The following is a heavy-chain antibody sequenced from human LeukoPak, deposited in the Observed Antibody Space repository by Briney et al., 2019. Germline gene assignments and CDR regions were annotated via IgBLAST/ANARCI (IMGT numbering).Heavy chain of an antibody. CDR1: GFTFSSYG. CDR3: ATSDGSGSYYNGLPFDY. Sequence: GGSLRLSCAASGFTFSSYGTHWVRQAPGKGLEWVAVISYDGSNKYYADSVKGRFTISRDNSKNTLYLQMNSLRAEDTAVYYCATSDGSGSYYNGLPFDYWGQGTLVTVSS. V-gene: IGHV3-30*03. CDR2: ISYDGSNK. D-gene: IGHD3-10*01. J-gene: IGHJ4*02.